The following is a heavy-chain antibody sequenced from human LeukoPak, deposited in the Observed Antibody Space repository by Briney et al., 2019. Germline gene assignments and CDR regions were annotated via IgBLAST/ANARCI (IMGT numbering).Heavy chain of an antibody. CDR3: APDHSSIL. D-gene: IGHD1-14*01. Sequence: ASVKVSCKASGYTFTDSYMHWVRQAPGQGLEWMGWIDPNSGGTRYAQKFQGRVTMTRATSISTANIELRRLTSDDTAAYYCAPDHSSILWGQGTLVTVSS. J-gene: IGHJ4*02. V-gene: IGHV1-2*02. CDR2: IDPNSGGT. CDR1: GYTFTDSY.